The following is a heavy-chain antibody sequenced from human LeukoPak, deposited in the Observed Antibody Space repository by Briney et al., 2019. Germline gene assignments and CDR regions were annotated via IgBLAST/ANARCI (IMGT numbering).Heavy chain of an antibody. J-gene: IGHJ6*02. CDR1: GFTFSRYW. CDR3: ARENFYGMDV. Sequence: PGGSLRLSCAPSGFTFSRYWMNWVRQAPGKGLVWVSRINSDGSTTRYADSVKGRFTISRDNAKNTMYLQMNSLRAEDTAVYYCARENFYGMDVWGQGTTVTVSS. CDR2: INSDGSTT. V-gene: IGHV3-74*01.